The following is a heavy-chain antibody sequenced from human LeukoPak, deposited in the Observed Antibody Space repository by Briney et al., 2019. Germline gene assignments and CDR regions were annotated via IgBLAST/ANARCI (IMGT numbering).Heavy chain of an antibody. D-gene: IGHD3-10*01. Sequence: GGSLRLPCAASGFTFSSYSMNWVRQAPGKGLEWVSSISSSSSYIYYADSVKGRFTISRDNAKNSLYLQMNSLRAEDTAVYYCARVRVRGPLWPPNYYGMDVWGKGTTVTVSS. CDR3: ARVRVRGPLWPPNYYGMDV. CDR1: GFTFSSYS. CDR2: ISSSSSYI. J-gene: IGHJ6*04. V-gene: IGHV3-21*01.